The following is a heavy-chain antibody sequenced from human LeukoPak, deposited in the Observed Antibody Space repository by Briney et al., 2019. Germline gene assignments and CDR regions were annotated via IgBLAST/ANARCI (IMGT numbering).Heavy chain of an antibody. CDR1: GGSISSYY. J-gene: IGHJ4*02. CDR3: ASRPLNYDSYGPTYYFDY. D-gene: IGHD3-9*01. CDR2: IYYSGST. V-gene: IGHV4-59*01. Sequence: SETLSLTCTVSGGSISSYYWSWIRQPPGKGLEWIGYIYYSGSTNYNPSLKSRVTISVDTSKNQFSLKLSSVTAADTAVYYCASRPLNYDSYGPTYYFDYWGQGTLVTVSS.